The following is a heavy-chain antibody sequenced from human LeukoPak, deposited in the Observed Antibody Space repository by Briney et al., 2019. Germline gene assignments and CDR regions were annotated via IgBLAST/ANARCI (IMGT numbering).Heavy chain of an antibody. CDR2: IIPIFGTA. Sequence: SVKVSCKASGGTFSSYAISWVRQAAGQGLEWMGGIIPIFGTANYAQKFQGRVTITTDESTSTAYMELSSLRSEDTAVYYCARAPYLKTHDYGDYEVVAFDIWGQGTMVTVSS. D-gene: IGHD4-17*01. CDR1: GGTFSSYA. V-gene: IGHV1-69*05. CDR3: ARAPYLKTHDYGDYEVVAFDI. J-gene: IGHJ3*02.